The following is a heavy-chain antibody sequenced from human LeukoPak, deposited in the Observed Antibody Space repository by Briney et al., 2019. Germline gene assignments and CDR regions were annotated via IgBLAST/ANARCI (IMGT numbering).Heavy chain of an antibody. J-gene: IGHJ4*02. CDR3: ARDHGDYADY. V-gene: IGHV4-61*01. CDR1: GGSVSSGSYY. CDR2: IYYSGST. Sequence: SETLSLTCTVPGGSVSSGSYYWSWIRQPPGKGLEWIGYIYYSGSTNYNPSLKGRVTISVDTSKNQFSLKLSSVTAADTAVYYCARDHGDYADYWGQGTLVTVSS. D-gene: IGHD4-17*01.